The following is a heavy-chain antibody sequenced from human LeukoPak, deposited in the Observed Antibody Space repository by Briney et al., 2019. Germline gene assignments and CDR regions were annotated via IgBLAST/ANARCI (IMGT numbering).Heavy chain of an antibody. Sequence: GGSLRLSCAASGFTFSSYWMHWVRQVPGKGLVWVSRISSDGTSTTYADSVMGRFTISRDDSKNTLYLHMGSLRAEDMAVYYCARRGPNPGHGYSYSYYMDVWGKGTTVTVSS. CDR1: GFTFSSYW. CDR3: ARRGPNPGHGYSYSYYMDV. J-gene: IGHJ6*03. V-gene: IGHV3-74*03. CDR2: ISSDGTST. D-gene: IGHD5-18*01.